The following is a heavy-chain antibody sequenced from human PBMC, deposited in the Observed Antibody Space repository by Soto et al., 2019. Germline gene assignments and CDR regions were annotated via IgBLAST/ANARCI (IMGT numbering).Heavy chain of an antibody. CDR3: ARDRRLVRLSSDREGASPMRVGGLGMDV. CDR1: GYTFTSYD. CDR2: INPSGGST. J-gene: IGHJ6*03. D-gene: IGHD6-19*01. Sequence: GASVKVSCKASGYTFTSYDMHWVRQAPGQGLEWMGIINPSGGSTSYAQKFQGRVTMTRDTSTSTVYMELSSLRSEDTAVYYCARDRRLVRLSSDREGASPMRVGGLGMDVWGKGPTVTVAS. V-gene: IGHV1-46*01.